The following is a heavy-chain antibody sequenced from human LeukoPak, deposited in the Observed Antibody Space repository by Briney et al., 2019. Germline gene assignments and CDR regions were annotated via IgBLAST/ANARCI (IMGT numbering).Heavy chain of an antibody. Sequence: GGSLRLSCAASGFTFSSYDMHWVRQAPGKGLEWVSAIGTAGDTYYPGSVKGRFTISRENAKNSLYLQMNSLRAGDTAVYYCARGRYSSSWYKGDAFDIWGQGTMVTVSS. CDR3: ARGRYSSSWYKGDAFDI. CDR2: IGTAGDT. CDR1: GFTFSSYD. J-gene: IGHJ3*02. V-gene: IGHV3-13*01. D-gene: IGHD6-13*01.